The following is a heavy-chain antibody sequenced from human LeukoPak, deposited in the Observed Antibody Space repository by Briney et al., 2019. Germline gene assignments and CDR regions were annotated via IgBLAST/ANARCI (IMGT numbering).Heavy chain of an antibody. V-gene: IGHV3-21*01. CDR3: ARAFVGTSLDY. J-gene: IGHJ4*02. Sequence: GGSLTLSCAASGFTFSSYSMNWVRQAPGKGLEWVSSISSSSSYIYYADSVKGLFTISRDNAKNSLYLQMNSLRAEDTAVYYCARAFVGTSLDYWGQGTLVTVSS. CDR2: ISSSSSYI. D-gene: IGHD2-2*01. CDR1: GFTFSSYS.